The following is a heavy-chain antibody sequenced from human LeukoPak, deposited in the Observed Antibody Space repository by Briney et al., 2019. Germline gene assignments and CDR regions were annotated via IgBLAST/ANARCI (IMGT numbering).Heavy chain of an antibody. V-gene: IGHV1-18*01. CDR3: AGVYAYCGTSTTSCLDY. Sequence: GASVKVSCKTSGYTFSSYGVSWVRQAPGQGLEWMGWISAYNGNTDYAQKFQGRITMTTDTSTSRADMELRSLRSDDTAVYYCAGVYAYCGTSTTSCLDYWGQGTLVTVSS. CDR1: GYTFSSYG. D-gene: IGHD1-7*01. CDR2: ISAYNGNT. J-gene: IGHJ4*03.